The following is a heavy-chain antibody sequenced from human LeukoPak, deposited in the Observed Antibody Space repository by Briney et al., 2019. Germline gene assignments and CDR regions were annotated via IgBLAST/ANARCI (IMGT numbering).Heavy chain of an antibody. Sequence: SQTLSLTCAISGDSVSSNSAAWNWIRQSPSRGLEWLGRTYYRSKWYNDYAVSVKSRITINPDTSKNQFSLQLNSVTPEDTAVYYCARDRQDYYDSSGFYGFQHWGQGTLVTVSS. J-gene: IGHJ1*01. D-gene: IGHD3-22*01. CDR2: TYYRSKWYN. CDR1: GDSVSSNSAA. CDR3: ARDRQDYYDSSGFYGFQH. V-gene: IGHV6-1*01.